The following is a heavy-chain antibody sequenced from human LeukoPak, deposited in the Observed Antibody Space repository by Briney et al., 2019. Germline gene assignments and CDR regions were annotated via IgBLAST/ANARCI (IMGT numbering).Heavy chain of an antibody. CDR2: IWYDGSNK. V-gene: IGHV3-33*08. CDR1: GLTVSSNY. CDR3: ARDYGSGSYALDY. J-gene: IGHJ4*02. D-gene: IGHD3-10*01. Sequence: GGSLRLSCAVSGLTVSSNYMSWVRQAPGKGLEWVAVIWYDGSNKYYADSVKGRFTISRDNSKNTLYLQMNSLRAEDTAVYYCARDYGSGSYALDYWGQGTLVTVSS.